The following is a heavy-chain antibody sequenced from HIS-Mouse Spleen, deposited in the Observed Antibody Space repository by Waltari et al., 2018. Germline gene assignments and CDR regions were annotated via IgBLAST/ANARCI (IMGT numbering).Heavy chain of an antibody. Sequence: QLQLVQSGAEVKKPGASVKVSCKASGYTFTAHNIHWERQAPGQVLEWMGWINPNSGGTNEAQMLQARVTMTRDTSSSTAYMELSRLRSDATAVYYWARAAIGWTPRADPWGQGTLVTVSS. CDR1: GYTFTAHN. D-gene: IGHD6-19*01. CDR3: ARAAIGWTPRADP. V-gene: IGHV1-2*02. CDR2: INPNSGGT. J-gene: IGHJ5*02.